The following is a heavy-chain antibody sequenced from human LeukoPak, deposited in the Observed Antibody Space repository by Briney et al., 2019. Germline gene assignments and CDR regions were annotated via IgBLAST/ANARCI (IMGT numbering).Heavy chain of an antibody. J-gene: IGHJ6*03. CDR2: ISATSTI. CDR1: EFTFSSHS. CDR3: AKAGNHYYYYMDA. D-gene: IGHD1-14*01. Sequence: GSLRLSCAAAEFTFSSHSMNWVRQAPGKGLEGVSYISATSTIYYTDSVKGRFTVYRDNAKNSLYLQMNSLRAEDTAVYYCAKAGNHYYYYMDAWGKGTTVTVSS. V-gene: IGHV3-48*01.